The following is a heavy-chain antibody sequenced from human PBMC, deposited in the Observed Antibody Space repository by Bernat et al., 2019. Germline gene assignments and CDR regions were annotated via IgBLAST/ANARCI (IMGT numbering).Heavy chain of an antibody. J-gene: IGHJ4*02. Sequence: QVQLVESGGGVVQPGRSLRLSCAASGFTFSSYGMHWVRQAPGKGLEWVAVIWYDGSNKYYADSVKGRFTISRDNSKNTLYLQMNSLRAEDTAVYYCARRAAAGPYFDYWGQGTLVTVSS. D-gene: IGHD6-13*01. V-gene: IGHV3-33*01. CDR3: ARRAAAGPYFDY. CDR1: GFTFSSYG. CDR2: IWYDGSNK.